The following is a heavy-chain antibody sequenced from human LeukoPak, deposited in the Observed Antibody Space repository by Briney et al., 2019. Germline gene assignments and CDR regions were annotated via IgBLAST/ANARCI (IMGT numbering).Heavy chain of an antibody. Sequence: ASVKVSCKASGYTFTGYYMHWVRQAPGQGLEWMGWINPNSGGTNYAQKFQGRVTMTRDTSISTAYMELSRLRSDDTAVYYCASGDIVVVPAAPRHYYYYMDVWGKGTTVTVSS. CDR1: GYTFTGYY. CDR3: ASGDIVVVPAAPRHYYYYMDV. J-gene: IGHJ6*03. CDR2: INPNSGGT. D-gene: IGHD2-2*01. V-gene: IGHV1-2*02.